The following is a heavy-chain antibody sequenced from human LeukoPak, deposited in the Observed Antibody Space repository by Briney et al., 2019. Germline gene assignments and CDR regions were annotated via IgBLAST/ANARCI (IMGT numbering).Heavy chain of an antibody. J-gene: IGHJ4*02. CDR3: ATPGWYAVYY. D-gene: IGHD6-19*01. V-gene: IGHV3-53*01. CDR2: IYSDNT. Sequence: GGSLRLSCTVSGFTVSSNSMSWVRQAPGKGLEWVSFIYSDNTHYSDSVKGRFTISRDNSKNTLYLQMNSLRAEDTAVYYCATPGWYAVYYWGQGTLVTVSS. CDR1: GFTVSSNS.